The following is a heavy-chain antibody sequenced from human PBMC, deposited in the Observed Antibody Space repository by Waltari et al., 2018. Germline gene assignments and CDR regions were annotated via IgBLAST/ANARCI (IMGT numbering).Heavy chain of an antibody. V-gene: IGHV4-30-2*01. Sequence: QLQLQESGPGLVKPSQTLSLTCSVSGASVRSGGLSGSWIRLPPGRGLEWIGYINDSGSTYYNPTLKSRVTISIDSSRNQFSLKLTSVTAADTAVYYCARDPGGFDRRFDSWGQGILVTVSS. CDR2: INDSGST. CDR1: GASVRSGGLS. D-gene: IGHD3-16*01. CDR3: ARDPGGFDRRFDS. J-gene: IGHJ5*01.